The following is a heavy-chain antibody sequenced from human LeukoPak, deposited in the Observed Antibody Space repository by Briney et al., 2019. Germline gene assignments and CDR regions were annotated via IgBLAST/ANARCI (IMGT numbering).Heavy chain of an antibody. V-gene: IGHV1-69*04. CDR2: IIPILGIA. CDR1: GGTFSSYA. Sequence: SVKVSCKASGGTFSSYAISWVRQAPGQGLEWMGRIIPILGIANYAQKFQGRVTITADKSTSTAYMELSSLRSDDTAVYYCARAADYYDSSGYHLPDYWGQGTLVTVSS. CDR3: ARAADYYDSSGYHLPDY. J-gene: IGHJ4*02. D-gene: IGHD3-22*01.